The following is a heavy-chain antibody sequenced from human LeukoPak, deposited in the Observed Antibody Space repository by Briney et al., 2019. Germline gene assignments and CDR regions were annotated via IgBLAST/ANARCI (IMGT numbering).Heavy chain of an antibody. CDR3: ARGHPSGGSEC. D-gene: IGHD3-16*01. V-gene: IGHV4-59*01. Sequence: SETLSLTCTVSGGSISSYYWSWIRQPPGKGLEWIGYIYYSGSTNYNPSLKSRVTISVDTSRNQFSLKLSSVTAADTAVYYCARGHPSGGSECWGQGTLVTVSS. CDR1: GGSISSYY. CDR2: IYYSGST. J-gene: IGHJ4*02.